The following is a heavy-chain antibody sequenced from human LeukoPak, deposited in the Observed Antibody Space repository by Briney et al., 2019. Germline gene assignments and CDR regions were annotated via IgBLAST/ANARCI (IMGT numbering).Heavy chain of an antibody. J-gene: IGHJ4*02. V-gene: IGHV3-11*01. CDR1: GLTFSDYD. CDR3: ATVHFGYFDY. D-gene: IGHD3-3*01. Sequence: GGSLRLSCAASGLTFSDYDMSWIRQAPGKGLEWISYISSRGNTIYYADSVKGRFTISRDNAQNSLYLQMNSLRAEDTAVYYCATVHFGYFDYWGQGTLVTVSS. CDR2: ISSRGNTI.